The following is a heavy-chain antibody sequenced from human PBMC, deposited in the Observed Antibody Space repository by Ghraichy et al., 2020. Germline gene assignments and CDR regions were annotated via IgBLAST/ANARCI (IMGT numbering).Heavy chain of an antibody. V-gene: IGHV3-23*01. CDR2: ISGSGGST. CDR3: AKKTGATPYYYYMDV. CDR1: GFTFSSYA. D-gene: IGHD1-26*01. Sequence: LSLTCAASGFTFSSYAMSWVRQAPGKGLEWVSAISGSGGSTYYADSVKGRFTISRDNSKNTLYLQMNSLRAEDTAVYYCAKKTGATPYYYYMDVWGKGTTVTVSS. J-gene: IGHJ6*03.